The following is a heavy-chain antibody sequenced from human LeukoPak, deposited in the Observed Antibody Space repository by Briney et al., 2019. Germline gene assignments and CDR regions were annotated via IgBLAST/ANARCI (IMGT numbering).Heavy chain of an antibody. Sequence: PSETLSLTCAVYGGSFSGYYWSWIRQPPGKGLEWIGEINHSGSTNYNPSLKSRVTISVGTSKNQFSLKLSSVTAADTAVYYCARGLKYYDYVWGSYRKEQFDYWGQGTLVTVSS. D-gene: IGHD3-16*02. CDR1: GGSFSGYY. V-gene: IGHV4-34*01. J-gene: IGHJ4*02. CDR3: ARGLKYYDYVWGSYRKEQFDY. CDR2: INHSGST.